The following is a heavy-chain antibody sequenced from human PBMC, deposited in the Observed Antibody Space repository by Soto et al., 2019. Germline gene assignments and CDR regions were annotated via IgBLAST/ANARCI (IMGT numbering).Heavy chain of an antibody. CDR1: GFTFSNYA. D-gene: IGHD6-19*01. J-gene: IGHJ4*02. Sequence: EVQLLESGGGLVQPGGSLRVSCAASGFTFSNYAMTWVRQAAGKGLEWVSSISGPGGSTYYADSVQGRFTISRDNSKNTLFLQMNTLRAEDTALYYCARDERIAVAGTDNWGQGILVTVTS. V-gene: IGHV3-23*01. CDR3: ARDERIAVAGTDN. CDR2: ISGPGGST.